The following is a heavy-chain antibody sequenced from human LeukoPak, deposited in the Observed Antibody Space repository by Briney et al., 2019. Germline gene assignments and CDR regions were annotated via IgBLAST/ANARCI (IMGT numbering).Heavy chain of an antibody. J-gene: IGHJ5*02. CDR2: IHSDGRSK. CDR1: GFRFSGYG. CDR3: GFFGSGSYYTPDT. Sequence: PGGSLRLSCAASGFRFSGYGMRWVRQAPGKGLEWVAYIHSDGRSKYYADSVKGRFTISRDTSTNTLNLQMNSLKTGDTAVYYCGFFGSGSYYTPDTWGQGTLVTVSS. V-gene: IGHV3-30*02. D-gene: IGHD3-10*01.